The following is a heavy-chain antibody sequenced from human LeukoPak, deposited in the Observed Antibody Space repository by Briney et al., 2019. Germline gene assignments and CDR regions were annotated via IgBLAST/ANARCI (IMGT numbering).Heavy chain of an antibody. CDR2: VSPGGST. CDR1: SESSGGDD. Sequence: PSETLSLTCAMHSESSGGDDWTWIRQPPGKGLEWIGEVSPGGSTRYNPSLRSRVTISLDTSRSRFSLRLSSVTAADTGVYYCARSLGNRPTMATGVFDYWGQGTLVTVSS. V-gene: IGHV4-34*01. CDR3: ARSLGNRPTMATGVFDY. D-gene: IGHD5-24*01. J-gene: IGHJ4*02.